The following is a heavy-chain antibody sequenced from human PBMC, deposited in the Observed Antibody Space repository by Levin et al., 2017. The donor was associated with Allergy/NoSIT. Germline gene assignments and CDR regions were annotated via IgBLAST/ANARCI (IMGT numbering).Heavy chain of an antibody. CDR1: GFTFSSYW. V-gene: IGHV3-74*01. Sequence: GGSLRLSCAASGFTFSSYWMHWVRQVPGKGLVWVSRINSDGITTNYADSVKGRFTISRDNAKNTLYLQMNSLRVEDTAVYYCARDIITVVGTHFEYWGQGTLVTVSS. CDR2: INSDGITT. CDR3: ARDIITVVGTHFEY. D-gene: IGHD6-19*01. J-gene: IGHJ4*02.